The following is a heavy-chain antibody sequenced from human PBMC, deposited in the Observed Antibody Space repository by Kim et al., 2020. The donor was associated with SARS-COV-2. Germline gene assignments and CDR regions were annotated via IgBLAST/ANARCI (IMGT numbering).Heavy chain of an antibody. CDR2: IYHSGST. CDR3: ARAVPQLYGMDV. CDR1: GGSISSSNW. Sequence: SETLSLTCAVSGGSISSSNWWSWVRQPPGKGLEWIGEIYHSGSTNYNPSLKSRVNISVDKSKNQFSLKLSSVTAADTAVYYCARAVPQLYGMDVWGQGTTVTVSS. V-gene: IGHV4-4*02. J-gene: IGHJ6*02. D-gene: IGHD1-1*01.